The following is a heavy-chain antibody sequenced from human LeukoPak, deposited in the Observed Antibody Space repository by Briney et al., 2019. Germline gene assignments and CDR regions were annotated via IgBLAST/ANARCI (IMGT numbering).Heavy chain of an antibody. Sequence: SETLSLTCTVSGGSFSGYYWSWIRQPPGKGLEWIGEINHSGSTNYNPSLKSRVTISVDTSKNQFSLKLSSVTAADTAVYYCARGGYCSSTSCYAGIDYWGQGTLVTVSS. J-gene: IGHJ4*02. CDR3: ARGGYCSSTSCYAGIDY. D-gene: IGHD2-2*01. V-gene: IGHV4-34*01. CDR1: GGSFSGYY. CDR2: INHSGST.